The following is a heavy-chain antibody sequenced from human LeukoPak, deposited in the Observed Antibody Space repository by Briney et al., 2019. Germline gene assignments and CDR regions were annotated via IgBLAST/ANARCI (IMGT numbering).Heavy chain of an antibody. CDR2: IRPDGDRT. J-gene: IGHJ4*02. CDR3: AREQSGTRGWYTVDY. V-gene: IGHV3-23*01. CDR1: GFTFGTYA. D-gene: IGHD6-19*01. Sequence: GGSLRLSCTASGFTFGTYAITWVRQGPGKGLECVPAIRPDGDRTYYANSVRGRFTISRDNSKDTVYLQINGLRVEDTAVYYCAREQSGTRGWYTVDYWGQGTLVTVSS.